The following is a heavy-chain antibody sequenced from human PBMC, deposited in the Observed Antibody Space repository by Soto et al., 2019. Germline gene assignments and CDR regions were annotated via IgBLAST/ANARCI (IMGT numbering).Heavy chain of an antibody. D-gene: IGHD2-2*01. J-gene: IGHJ4*02. CDR1: GYTFTAYG. Sequence: QVHLVQSGGEVKKPGASVKVSCKASGYTFTAYGISWVRQAPGQGLAWIGWISPNNGNTKSAQKFQGRVTMTTDTSTDTAYLELRSLRADDTAVYYCARDRSSENYLKWIEYWGQGALVTVSS. CDR3: ARDRSSENYLKWIEY. CDR2: ISPNNGNT. V-gene: IGHV1-18*01.